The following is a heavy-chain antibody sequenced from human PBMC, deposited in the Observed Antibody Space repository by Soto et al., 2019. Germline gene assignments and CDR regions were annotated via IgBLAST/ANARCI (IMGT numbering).Heavy chain of an antibody. CDR3: ARPYSRYDRGADAFDI. J-gene: IGHJ3*02. Sequence: QVQLQQLGAGLLKPSETLSLTCAVYGGSFSGYYWCCIRQPPGKGLELIGEINHSGSTNYNPSLKSPGTISVDTSKNQLSMKLSAVTAEDTAVYYCARPYSRYDRGADAFDIWGQGTMVTVSS. CDR2: INHSGST. V-gene: IGHV4-34*01. D-gene: IGHD5-12*01. CDR1: GGSFSGYY.